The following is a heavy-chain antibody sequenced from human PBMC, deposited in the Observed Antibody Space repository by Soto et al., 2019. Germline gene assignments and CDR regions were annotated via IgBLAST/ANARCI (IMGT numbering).Heavy chain of an antibody. CDR3: ARPLWRDDYNWGYFDL. D-gene: IGHD4-4*01. Sequence: QVQLVESGGGVVQPGRSLRLSCAASGFTFSSYAMHWVRQAPGKGLEWVAVISYDGSNKYYADSVKGRFTISRDNSKNWLYRQMNSLRTEDTAVYYCARPLWRDDYNWGYFDLWGRGTLVTVSS. J-gene: IGHJ2*01. V-gene: IGHV3-30-3*01. CDR2: ISYDGSNK. CDR1: GFTFSSYA.